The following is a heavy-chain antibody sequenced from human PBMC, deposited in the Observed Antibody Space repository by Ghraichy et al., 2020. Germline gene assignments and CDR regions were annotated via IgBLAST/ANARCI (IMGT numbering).Heavy chain of an antibody. CDR2: INHSGST. D-gene: IGHD5-24*01. CDR1: GGSFSGYY. CDR3: ATLPSVEMATINNY. J-gene: IGHJ4*02. V-gene: IGHV4-34*01. Sequence: SQTLSLTCAVYGGSFSGYYWSWIRQPPGKGLEWIGEINHSGSTNYNPSLKSRVTISVDTSKNQFSLKLSSVTAADTAVYYCATLPSVEMATINNYWGQGTLVTVSS.